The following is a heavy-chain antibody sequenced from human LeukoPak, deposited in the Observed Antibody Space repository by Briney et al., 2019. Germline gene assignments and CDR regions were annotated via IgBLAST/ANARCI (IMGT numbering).Heavy chain of an antibody. Sequence: PSETLSLTCSVPGGSISSYYWSWIRQPPGKGLEWIGYIHYSGSTNYNPSLKSRVTISVDTSKNQFSLKLSSVTAADTAVYYCARQGVGTYDYGDEGYYMDVWGKGTTVTISS. D-gene: IGHD4-17*01. J-gene: IGHJ6*03. CDR2: IHYSGST. CDR1: GGSISSYY. CDR3: ARQGVGTYDYGDEGYYMDV. V-gene: IGHV4-59*08.